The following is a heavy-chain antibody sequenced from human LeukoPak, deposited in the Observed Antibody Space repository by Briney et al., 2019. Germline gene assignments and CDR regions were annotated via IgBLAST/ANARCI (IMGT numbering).Heavy chain of an antibody. CDR3: ARAGRYKYYYDSSGYHGGDY. D-gene: IGHD3-22*01. CDR1: GFTFSSYA. V-gene: IGHV3-30-3*01. J-gene: IGHJ4*02. Sequence: GGSLRLSCAASGFTFSSYAMHWVRQAPGKGLEWVAVISYDGSNKYYADSVKGRFTISRDNSKNTLYLQMNSLRAEDTAVYYCARAGRYKYYYDSSGYHGGDYWGQGTLVTVSS. CDR2: ISYDGSNK.